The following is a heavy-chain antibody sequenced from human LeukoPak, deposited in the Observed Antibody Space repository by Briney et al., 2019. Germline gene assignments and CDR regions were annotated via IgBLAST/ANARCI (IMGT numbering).Heavy chain of an antibody. Sequence: SETLSLTCTVSGGSISSYYWSWIRQPPGKGLEWIGYIHYSGSTNYNPSLKSRVTISVDTSKNQFSLKLSSVSAADTAVYYCARQRKVGSSFDYWGQGTLVTVSS. J-gene: IGHJ4*02. CDR3: ARQRKVGSSFDY. D-gene: IGHD6-13*01. CDR1: GGSISSYY. V-gene: IGHV4-59*08. CDR2: IHYSGST.